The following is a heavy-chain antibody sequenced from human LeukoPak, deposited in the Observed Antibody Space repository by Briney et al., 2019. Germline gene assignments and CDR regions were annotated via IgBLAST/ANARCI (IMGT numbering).Heavy chain of an antibody. CDR1: GLTFSSYA. CDR2: ISGSVAST. J-gene: IGHJ5*01. CDR3: AKSITIFGVVPDS. Sequence: GGSLRLSCAASGLTFSSYAMSGVRQAPGKGVEGVSAISGSVASTYYAASVKGRFTISRANSKTTLYLQMNRLSAEHTAVYYCAKSITIFGVVPDSWGQGTLVTVSS. D-gene: IGHD3-3*01. V-gene: IGHV3-23*01.